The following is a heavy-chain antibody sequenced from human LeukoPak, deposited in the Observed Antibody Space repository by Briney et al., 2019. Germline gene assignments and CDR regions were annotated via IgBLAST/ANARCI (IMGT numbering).Heavy chain of an antibody. V-gene: IGHV3-21*01. D-gene: IGHD2-15*01. CDR2: ISSSSSYL. Sequence: GGSLRLSCAASGFTFSSYSMNWVRQAPGKGLEWVSSISSSSSYLYYADSVKGRFTISRDNAKNSLYLQMNSLRAEDTAVYYCAGSERRVAGPWGQGTLVTVSS. J-gene: IGHJ5*02. CDR1: GFTFSSYS. CDR3: AGSERRVAGP.